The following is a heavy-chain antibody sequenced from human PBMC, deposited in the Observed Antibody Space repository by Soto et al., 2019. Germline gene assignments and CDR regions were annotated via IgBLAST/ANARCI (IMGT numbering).Heavy chain of an antibody. CDR3: ARDLGPLLWFGEQRGTPGFDY. Sequence: QVQLVESGGGLVKPGGSLRLSCAASGFTFSDYYMSWIRQAPGKGLEWVSYISSSSSYTNYADSVKGRFTISRDNAKNSLYLQMNSLRAEDTAVYYCARDLGPLLWFGEQRGTPGFDYWGQGTLVTVSS. CDR1: GFTFSDYY. V-gene: IGHV3-11*05. J-gene: IGHJ4*02. CDR2: ISSSSSYT. D-gene: IGHD3-10*01.